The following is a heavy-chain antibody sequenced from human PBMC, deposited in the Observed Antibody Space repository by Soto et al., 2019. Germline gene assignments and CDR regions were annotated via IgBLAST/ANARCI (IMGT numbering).Heavy chain of an antibody. CDR2: INHSGST. CDR3: AMGNVSYYVGVDY. V-gene: IGHV4-34*01. Sequence: AVYGGSFSGYYWSWIRQPPGKGLEWIGEINHSGSTNYNPSLKSRVTTSVDTSKNQFSLKLSSVTAADTAVYYCAMGNVSYYVGVDYWGQGTLVTVSS. J-gene: IGHJ4*02. D-gene: IGHD3-10*02. CDR1: GGSFSGYY.